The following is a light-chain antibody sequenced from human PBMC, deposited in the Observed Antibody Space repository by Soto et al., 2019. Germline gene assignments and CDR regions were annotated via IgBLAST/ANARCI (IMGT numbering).Light chain of an antibody. CDR1: QSVSSY. CDR3: QQRSNWFLFT. Sequence: EIVLTQSPATLSLSPGERATLSCRASQSVSSYVAWYQQKPGQAPRLLIYDASNRSTGIPARFSGSGSGTDFTLTISSLEPEDFAVYYCQQRSNWFLFTFGPGTKVDIQ. V-gene: IGKV3-11*01. J-gene: IGKJ3*01. CDR2: DAS.